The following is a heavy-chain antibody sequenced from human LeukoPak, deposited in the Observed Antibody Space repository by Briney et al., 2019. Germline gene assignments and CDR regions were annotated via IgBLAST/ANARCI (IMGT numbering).Heavy chain of an antibody. V-gene: IGHV1-46*01. Sequence: ASVKVSCKASVYTFSSYYMHWVRQAPGQGLEWMGIINPSGDNRSYEQKFQGRVTMTRDMSTSTVYMEVSSLRSEDTAVYYCAGAVTNLGVAISAHWGQGTLVTVSS. CDR3: AGAVTNLGVAISAH. D-gene: IGHD3-3*01. CDR1: VYTFSSYY. J-gene: IGHJ4*02. CDR2: INPSGDNR.